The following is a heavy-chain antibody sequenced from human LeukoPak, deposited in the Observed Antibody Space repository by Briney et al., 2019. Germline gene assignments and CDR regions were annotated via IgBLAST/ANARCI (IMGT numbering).Heavy chain of an antibody. CDR1: GYTLTSYG. D-gene: IGHD3-10*01. CDR3: ARDRYVHMVRGVIKLDY. J-gene: IGHJ4*02. Sequence: ASVKVSCKASGYTLTSYGISWVRQAPGQGLEWMGWISAYNGNTNYAQKHQGRVTMTADTSTTTAYMELRSLRSDDTAVYYCARDRYVHMVRGVIKLDYWGQGTLVTVSS. V-gene: IGHV1-18*01. CDR2: ISAYNGNT.